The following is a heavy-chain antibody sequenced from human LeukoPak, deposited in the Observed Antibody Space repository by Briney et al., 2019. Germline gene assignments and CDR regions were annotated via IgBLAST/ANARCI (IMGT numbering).Heavy chain of an antibody. V-gene: IGHV4-59*01. J-gene: IGHJ4*02. CDR2: IYYSGSN. Sequence: PSETLSLTCTVAGGSISSNYWSWIRPPPGKGLEWVGYIYYSGSNNSNPSHKSRVTISVDTSKKQFSLKLSSVTAADPAVYYRARDVEGPFSDRPKGGGLWFDYWGQGPLVTVSS. D-gene: IGHD1-14*01. CDR1: GGSISSNY. CDR3: ARDVEGPFSDRPKGGGLWFDY.